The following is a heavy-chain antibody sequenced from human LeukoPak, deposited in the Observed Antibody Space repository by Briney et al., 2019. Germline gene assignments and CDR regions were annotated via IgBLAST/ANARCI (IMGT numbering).Heavy chain of an antibody. J-gene: IGHJ4*02. CDR3: AREDSTVTTLRSVY. D-gene: IGHD4-11*01. V-gene: IGHV1-69*13. CDR1: GGTFSSYA. Sequence: ASVKVSCQASGGTFSSYAISWVRQAPGHGLEWMGGIVPIFGTANYAQKFPSRATITADESTSTAYMELSSLRSEDTAVYYCAREDSTVTTLRSVYWGQGTLVTVSS. CDR2: IVPIFGTA.